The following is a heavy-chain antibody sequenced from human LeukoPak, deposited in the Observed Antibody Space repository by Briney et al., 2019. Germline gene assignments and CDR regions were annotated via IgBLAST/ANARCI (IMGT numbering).Heavy chain of an antibody. V-gene: IGHV3-74*01. CDR3: ASDFTGRDDY. Sequence: GGSLRLSCAAAQSTFYSYWMHWVRLVPGKRLVWVSRMNTDGSRTDYADSVKGRFTISRDNTKNTLYLQMNSLGVEDTAVYFCASDFTGRDDYWGQGTLVTVSS. D-gene: IGHD2-8*02. CDR1: QSTFYSYW. CDR2: MNTDGSRT. J-gene: IGHJ4*02.